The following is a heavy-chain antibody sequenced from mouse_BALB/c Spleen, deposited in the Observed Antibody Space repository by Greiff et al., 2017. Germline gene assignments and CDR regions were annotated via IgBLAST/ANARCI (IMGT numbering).Heavy chain of an antibody. J-gene: IGHJ2*01. CDR1: GYTFTSYT. D-gene: IGHD2-3*01. V-gene: IGHV1-4*02. Sequence: VKLMESAAELARPGASVKMSCKASGYTFTSYTMHWVKQRPGQGLEWIGYINPSSGYTEYNQKFKDKTTLTADKSSSTAYMQLSSLTSEDSAVYYCARYYDDGYYGFDYWGQGTTLTVSS. CDR3: ARYYDDGYYGFDY. CDR2: INPSSGYT.